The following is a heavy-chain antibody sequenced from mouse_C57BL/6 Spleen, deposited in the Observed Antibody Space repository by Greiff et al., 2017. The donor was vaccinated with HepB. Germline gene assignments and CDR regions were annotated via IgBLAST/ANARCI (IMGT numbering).Heavy chain of an antibody. Sequence: QVQLQQSGAELARPGASVKMSCTASGYTFTSYTMHWVKQRPGQGLEWIGYINPSSGYTKYNQKVKDKATLTADKSSSTAYMKLSSLTSEDSAVYYCARSGTAYYFDYWGQGTTLTVSS. CDR2: INPSSGYT. CDR3: ARSGTAYYFDY. V-gene: IGHV1-4*01. J-gene: IGHJ2*01. CDR1: GYTFTSYT. D-gene: IGHD4-1*01.